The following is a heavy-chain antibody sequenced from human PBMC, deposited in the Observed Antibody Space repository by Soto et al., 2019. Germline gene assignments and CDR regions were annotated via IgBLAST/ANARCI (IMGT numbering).Heavy chain of an antibody. Sequence: QVHLVQSGAEVKKPGASVKVSCKGSGYAFTTYGITWVRQAPGQGLEWMGWISAHNGNTNYAQKLQGRVTVTRDTTTSTAYVELRGLRSDDTAVYYCARGRYGDYWGQGAVVTVSS. CDR2: ISAHNGNT. CDR3: ARGRYGDY. J-gene: IGHJ4*02. D-gene: IGHD1-1*01. CDR1: GYAFTTYG. V-gene: IGHV1-18*01.